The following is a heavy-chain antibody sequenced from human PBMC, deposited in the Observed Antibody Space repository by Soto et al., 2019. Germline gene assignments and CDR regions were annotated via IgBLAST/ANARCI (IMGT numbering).Heavy chain of an antibody. J-gene: IGHJ3*02. Sequence: QVQLVQSGAEVKKPGSSVKVSCKASGGTFSCYAISWLRQAPGQGLEWMGGIIPISGTANYAQKFQGRVTITADESTSTAYMELSSLRAEDTAVYYCARSGVVVNGFDIWGQGTMVTVSS. CDR2: IIPISGTA. CDR1: GGTFSCYA. D-gene: IGHD2-21*01. V-gene: IGHV1-69*12. CDR3: ARSGVVVNGFDI.